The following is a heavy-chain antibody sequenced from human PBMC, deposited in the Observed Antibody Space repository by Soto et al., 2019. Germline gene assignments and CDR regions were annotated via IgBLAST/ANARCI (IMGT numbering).Heavy chain of an antibody. CDR1: GGSISSYY. CDR3: ARAAHWDPFDP. D-gene: IGHD1-26*01. V-gene: IGHV4-59*01. Sequence: QVQLQESGPGLVKPSETLSLTCTVSGGSISSYYWSWIRQPPGKGLEWIGYIYYSGSTNYNPSLKSRVTISVDTPKNQFPLKLSFVPAADTAVYSCARAAHWDPFDPWGQGTLVTVSS. CDR2: IYYSGST. J-gene: IGHJ5*02.